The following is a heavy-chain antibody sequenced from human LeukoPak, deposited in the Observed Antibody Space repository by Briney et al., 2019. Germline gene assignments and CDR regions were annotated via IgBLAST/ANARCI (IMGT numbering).Heavy chain of an antibody. CDR1: GFTFSSYA. Sequence: GGSLRLSCATSGFTFSSYAMSWVRQAPGKGPEWVSAVRGSPPDTYYADSVEGRFTISRDNSKNILYLQMNSPRAEDTAIYYCAKTSRRSSTYDSPFDYWGQGALVTVSS. CDR2: VRGSPPDT. CDR3: AKTSRRSSTYDSPFDY. V-gene: IGHV3-23*01. D-gene: IGHD2-2*01. J-gene: IGHJ4*02.